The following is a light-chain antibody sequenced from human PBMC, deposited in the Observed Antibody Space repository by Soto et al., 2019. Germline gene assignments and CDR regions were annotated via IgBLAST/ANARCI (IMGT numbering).Light chain of an antibody. J-gene: IGKJ5*01. CDR2: TAS. CDR3: QQAASFPIT. CDR1: QGVSTW. Sequence: DIQMTQSPSSVSASVGDRVTITCRASQGVSTWLAWYQQKPGKAPNLLIYTASSLQSGVPSRFSCSGSGTDFTLNINGLQPEDFATYYCQQAASFPITVGRGPRLEIK. V-gene: IGKV1-12*01.